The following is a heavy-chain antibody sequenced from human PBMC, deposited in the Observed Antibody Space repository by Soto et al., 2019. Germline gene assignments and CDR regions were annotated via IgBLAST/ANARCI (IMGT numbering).Heavy chain of an antibody. CDR2: VTPRSGEV. CDR3: ARVPILGPTGDFDY. J-gene: IGHJ4*02. D-gene: IGHD1-26*01. Sequence: QVHLVQSGAEVKRPGDSVKVSCQASGYTFTDYHIHWVRQAPGQGLEWMGRVTPRSGEVYYSPKFQGRVTLTRDTSSSTAYMELTTLKFDDTAVFYCARVPILGPTGDFDYWGQGTLATVSS. V-gene: IGHV1-2*02. CDR1: GYTFTDYH.